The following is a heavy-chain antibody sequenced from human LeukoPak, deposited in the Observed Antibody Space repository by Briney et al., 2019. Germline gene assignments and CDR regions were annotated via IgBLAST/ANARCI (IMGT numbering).Heavy chain of an antibody. J-gene: IGHJ6*02. D-gene: IGHD5-18*01. CDR3: AGDGNNYGHYGMDV. CDR2: INPNSGGT. V-gene: IGHV1-2*02. Sequence: GASVKVSCKASGYIFTGYYMHWVRPAPGQGLEWMGWINPNSGGTNCAQKFQGRVTMTRDTSTSTAYMELSSLRSDDTAVYYCAGDGNNYGHYGMDVWGQGTTVTVSS. CDR1: GYIFTGYY.